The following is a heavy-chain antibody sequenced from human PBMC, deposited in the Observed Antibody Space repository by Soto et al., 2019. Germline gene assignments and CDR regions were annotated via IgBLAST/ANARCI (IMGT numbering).Heavy chain of an antibody. CDR1: NGSISSGRCY. V-gene: IGHV4-31*03. CDR2: IYYSGST. CDR3: ARWAWIHTNMGHYDYYMDV. D-gene: IGHD5-18*01. Sequence: SETVSLTCTVSNGSISSGRCYWSWIRQHPGKGLEWIGYIYYSGSTYYNPSLKSRVTISVDTSKNQFSLKLSSVTAADTAVYYCARWAWIHTNMGHYDYYMDVWGKGTTVTVSS. J-gene: IGHJ6*03.